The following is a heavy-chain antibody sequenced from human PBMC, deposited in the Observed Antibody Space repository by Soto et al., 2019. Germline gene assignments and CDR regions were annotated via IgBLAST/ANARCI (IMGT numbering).Heavy chain of an antibody. J-gene: IGHJ4*02. Sequence: GGSLRLSCAASGFTFSNYAVTWVRQAPGKGLEWVSTISGSGGSTYYADSVKDRFTISRDTSKNTVYLQIDSLRAEDTAVYYCARERVTMIVGFYYFDFWGQGTLVTVSS. V-gene: IGHV3-23*01. D-gene: IGHD3-22*01. CDR2: ISGSGGST. CDR3: ARERVTMIVGFYYFDF. CDR1: GFTFSNYA.